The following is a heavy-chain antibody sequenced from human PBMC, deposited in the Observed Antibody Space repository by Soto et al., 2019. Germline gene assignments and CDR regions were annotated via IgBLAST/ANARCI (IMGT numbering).Heavy chain of an antibody. CDR2: ISSSSSYI. CDR1: GFTFSSYS. J-gene: IGHJ5*02. V-gene: IGHV3-21*01. CDR3: ARDQGVILFDP. D-gene: IGHD3-16*02. Sequence: GGSLRLSCAASGFTFSSYSMNWVRQAPGKGLEWVSSISSSSSYIYYADSVKGRFTISRDNAKNSLYLQMNSLRAEDTAVYYCARDQGVILFDPWGQGTLVTVSS.